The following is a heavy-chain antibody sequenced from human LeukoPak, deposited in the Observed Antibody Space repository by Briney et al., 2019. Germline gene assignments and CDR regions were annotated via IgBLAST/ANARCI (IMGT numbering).Heavy chain of an antibody. CDR3: AREYYGSGSYYNAPFDY. D-gene: IGHD3-10*01. J-gene: IGHJ4*02. Sequence: ASVKVSCKASGGTFSSYAISWVRQVPGQGLEWMGGIIPIFGTANYAQKFQGRVTITADKSTSTAYMELSSLRSEDTAVYYCAREYYGSGSYYNAPFDYWGQGTLVTVSS. V-gene: IGHV1-69*06. CDR1: GGTFSSYA. CDR2: IIPIFGTA.